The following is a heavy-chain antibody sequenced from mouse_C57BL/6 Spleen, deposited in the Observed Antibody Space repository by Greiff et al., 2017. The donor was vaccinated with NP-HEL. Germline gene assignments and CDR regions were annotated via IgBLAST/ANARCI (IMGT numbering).Heavy chain of an antibody. CDR2: IYPGSGST. J-gene: IGHJ4*01. CDR3: AKEDCCGSSYVVVYAMDY. Sequence: QVQLKQPGAELVKPGASVKMSCKASGYTFTSYWITWVKQRPGQGLEWIGDIYPGSGSTNYNEKFKSKATLTVDTSSSTAYMQLSSLTSEDSAVSYCAKEDCCGSSYVVVYAMDYWGQGTSVTVSS. D-gene: IGHD1-1*01. V-gene: IGHV1-55*01. CDR1: GYTFTSYW.